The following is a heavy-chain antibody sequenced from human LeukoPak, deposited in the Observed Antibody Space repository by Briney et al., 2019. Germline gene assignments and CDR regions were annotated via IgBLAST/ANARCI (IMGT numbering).Heavy chain of an antibody. CDR1: GGSISSGSYY. CDR2: IYTSGST. CDR3: ARAGMVVPAAPLLSRRYMDV. D-gene: IGHD2-2*01. J-gene: IGHJ6*03. V-gene: IGHV4-61*02. Sequence: KPSETLSLTCTVSGGSISSGSYYWSWIRQPAGKGLEWIGRIYTSGSTNYNPSLKSRVTISVDTSKNQFSLKLSSVTAADTAVYYCARAGMVVPAAPLLSRRYMDVWGKGTTVTVSS.